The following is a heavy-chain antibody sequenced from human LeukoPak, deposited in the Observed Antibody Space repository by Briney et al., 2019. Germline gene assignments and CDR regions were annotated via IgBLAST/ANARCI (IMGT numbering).Heavy chain of an antibody. D-gene: IGHD6-13*01. V-gene: IGHV4-59*01. CDR2: IYYSGGT. CDR1: GGSISSYY. Sequence: KASETLSLTCTVSGGSISSYYWSWIRQPPGKGLEWIGYIYYSGGTNYNPSLKSRATLSVDTSKNQFSLKLSSVTAADTDVYYCARDLYQQLVLGDFYYYGMDVWGQGTTVTVSS. J-gene: IGHJ6*02. CDR3: ARDLYQQLVLGDFYYYGMDV.